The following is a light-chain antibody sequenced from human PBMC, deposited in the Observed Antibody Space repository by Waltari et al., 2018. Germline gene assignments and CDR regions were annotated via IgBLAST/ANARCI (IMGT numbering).Light chain of an antibody. CDR2: GAS. V-gene: IGKV3-20*01. CDR3: QQYGSSVMYT. Sequence: VLTQSPGTLSLSPGERATLSCRASQSITKKFFAWYQQNPGQAPRLLIYGASSRAAGMPDRFSGSGSGTDFTLTISRLEPEDSAVYYCQQYGSSVMYTFGQGTKLEIK. J-gene: IGKJ2*01. CDR1: QSITKKF.